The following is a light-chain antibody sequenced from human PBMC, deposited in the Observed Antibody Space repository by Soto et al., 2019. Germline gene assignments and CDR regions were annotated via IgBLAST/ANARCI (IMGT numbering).Light chain of an antibody. Sequence: FVLPQSPATLSVSPGERATLSCRASQSVTSNYLAWYQQKPGQAPRLLISGASSRAAGISDKFSGSGSGTDFTLTISRLEPEDFAVYYCQQYGSSPITFGQGTRLEIK. CDR2: GAS. J-gene: IGKJ5*01. V-gene: IGKV3-20*01. CDR3: QQYGSSPIT. CDR1: QSVTSNY.